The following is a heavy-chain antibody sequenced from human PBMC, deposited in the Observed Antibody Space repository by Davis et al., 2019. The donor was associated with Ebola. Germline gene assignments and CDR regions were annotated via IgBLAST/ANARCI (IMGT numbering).Heavy chain of an antibody. J-gene: IGHJ6*02. D-gene: IGHD1-26*01. CDR2: INHSGST. CDR3: ARVGMDV. Sequence: PGGSLRLSCAVYGGSFSGYYWSWIRQPPGKGLEWIGEINHSGSTNYNPSLKSRVTISVDTSKNQFSLNLISVTAADTAVYYCARVGMDVWGQGTTVTVSS. CDR1: GGSFSGYY. V-gene: IGHV4-34*01.